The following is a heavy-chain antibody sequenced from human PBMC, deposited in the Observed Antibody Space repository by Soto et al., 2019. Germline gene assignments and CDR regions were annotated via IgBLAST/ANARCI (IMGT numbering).Heavy chain of an antibody. CDR1: GYSLTSGYH. CDR2: IYHSGTT. D-gene: IGHD6-6*01. Sequence: SETLSLTCGVSGYSLTSGYHWGWIRQPPGKGLEWIGTIYHSGTTYYNPSLMSRVTMSADTSKNQFSLKVTSATAADTAVYFCVRVYGRSSCFFDSWGQGTLVTVS. CDR3: VRVYGRSSCFFDS. J-gene: IGHJ4*02. V-gene: IGHV4-38-2*01.